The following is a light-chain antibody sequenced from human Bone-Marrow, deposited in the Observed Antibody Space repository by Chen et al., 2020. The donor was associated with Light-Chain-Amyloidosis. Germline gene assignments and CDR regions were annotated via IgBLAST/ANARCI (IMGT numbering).Light chain of an antibody. V-gene: IGLV3-21*02. CDR2: DDS. J-gene: IGLJ3*02. CDR3: QVWDRSSDRPV. CDR1: NIGSTS. Sequence: SYVLTQPSSVSVAPGQTATIACGGNNIGSTSVHWYQQTPGPAPLLVVYDDSDRPSGIPERLAGYNSGNRATLSISRVEAGDEADYYCQVWDRSSDRPVFGGGTKLTVL.